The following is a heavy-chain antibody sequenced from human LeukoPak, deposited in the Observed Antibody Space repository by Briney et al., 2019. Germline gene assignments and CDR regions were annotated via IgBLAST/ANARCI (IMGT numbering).Heavy chain of an antibody. CDR3: ARADCSSTSCYELDY. CDR1: GFTFDDYG. CDR2: INWNGVST. D-gene: IGHD2-2*01. Sequence: PGGSLRLSCAASGFTFDDYGMSWVRQAPGKGLEWVSGINWNGVSTGYADSVKGRFTISRDNAKNSLYLQMNSLRADDTAVYYCARADCSSTSCYELDYWGQGTLVTVSS. V-gene: IGHV3-20*04. J-gene: IGHJ4*02.